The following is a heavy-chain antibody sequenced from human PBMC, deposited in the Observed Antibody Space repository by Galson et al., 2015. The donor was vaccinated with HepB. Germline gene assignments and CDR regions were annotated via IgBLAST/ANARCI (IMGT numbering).Heavy chain of an antibody. V-gene: IGHV1-69*13. CDR1: GGTFSSYA. J-gene: IGHJ4*02. CDR2: IIPIFGTA. CDR3: ARGAVIVLRFLEWGPFDY. Sequence: SVKVSCKASGGTFSSYAISWVRQAPGQGLEWIGGIIPIFGTANYAQKFQGRVTITADESTSTAYMELSSLRSEDTAVYYCARGAVIVLRFLEWGPFDYWGQGTLVTVSS. D-gene: IGHD3-3*01.